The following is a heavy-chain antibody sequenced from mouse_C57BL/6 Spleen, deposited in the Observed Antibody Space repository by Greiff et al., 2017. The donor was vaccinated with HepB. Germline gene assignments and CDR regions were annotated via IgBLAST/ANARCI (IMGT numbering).Heavy chain of an antibody. CDR3: ARRGWDYYGSSDWYFDV. V-gene: IGHV1-26*01. CDR1: GYTFTDYY. CDR2: INPNNGGT. Sequence: EVQLQQSGPELVKPGASVKISCKASGYTFTDYYMNWVKQSHGKSLEWIGDINPNNGGTSYNQKFKGKATLTVDKSSSTAYMELRSLTSEDSAVYYCARRGWDYYGSSDWYFDVWGTGTTVTVSS. D-gene: IGHD1-1*01. J-gene: IGHJ1*03.